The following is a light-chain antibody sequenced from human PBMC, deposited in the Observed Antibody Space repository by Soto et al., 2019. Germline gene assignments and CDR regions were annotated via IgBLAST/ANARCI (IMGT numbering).Light chain of an antibody. Sequence: DIQMTQSPSSLSASVGDRVTITCRASQSISSYLNWYQQKPGEAPKLLIYAASSLQSGVPSRFSGSGSGTDFTLTISSLQPEDFATYYCQQSYSTPRTFGLGTKLEIK. CDR1: QSISSY. CDR2: AAS. CDR3: QQSYSTPRT. V-gene: IGKV1-39*01. J-gene: IGKJ2*01.